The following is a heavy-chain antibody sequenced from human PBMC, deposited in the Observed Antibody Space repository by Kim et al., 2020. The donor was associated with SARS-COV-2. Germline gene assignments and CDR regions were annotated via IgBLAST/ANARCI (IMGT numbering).Heavy chain of an antibody. CDR1: GFTFSSYS. CDR2: ISSSSTI. D-gene: IGHD2-2*01. Sequence: GGSLRLSCAASGFTFSSYSMNWVRQAPGKGLEWVSYISSSSTIYYADSVKGRFTISRDNAKNSLYLHMNSLRDEDTAVYYCAGLGYCSSTSCRSVDYWGQGTLVTVSS. J-gene: IGHJ4*02. CDR3: AGLGYCSSTSCRSVDY. V-gene: IGHV3-48*02.